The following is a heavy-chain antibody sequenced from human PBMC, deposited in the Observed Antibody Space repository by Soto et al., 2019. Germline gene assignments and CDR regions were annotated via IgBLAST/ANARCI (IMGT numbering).Heavy chain of an antibody. V-gene: IGHV6-1*01. D-gene: IGHD3-10*01. CDR2: TYYKSKWNN. J-gene: IGHJ6*02. CDR1: GDSVSSNSAA. CDR3: TGITWFSGMDV. Sequence: SQTLSVTCAISGDSVSSNSAAWNWIRPSPSRGLEWLGRTYYKSKWNNDYALSVKSRITINPDTSKNQFSLHLYSVTPEETAVYYCTGITWFSGMDVWGQGTPVTVSS.